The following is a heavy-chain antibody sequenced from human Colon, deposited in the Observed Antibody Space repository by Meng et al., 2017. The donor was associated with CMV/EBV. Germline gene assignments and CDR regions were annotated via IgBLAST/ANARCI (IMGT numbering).Heavy chain of an antibody. CDR3: AVDIMPVGGTFDF. CDR2: TTGDGSTT. V-gene: IGHV3-74*01. J-gene: IGHJ4*02. D-gene: IGHD6-19*01. CDR1: GFTFSNSW. Sequence: CVVSGFTFSNSWMHWVRQVPGKGLVWVSYTTGDGSTTAYADSVEGRFTISRDTAKNTLYLQMNSLRADDTAVYYCAVDIMPVGGTFDFWGQGALVTVSS.